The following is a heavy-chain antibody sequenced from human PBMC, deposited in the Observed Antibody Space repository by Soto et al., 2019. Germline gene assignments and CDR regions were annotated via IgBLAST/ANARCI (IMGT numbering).Heavy chain of an antibody. J-gene: IGHJ3*02. D-gene: IGHD3-10*01. V-gene: IGHV1-69*02. CDR2: IIPILGIA. CDR1: GGTFSSYT. Sequence: ASVKVSCKASGGTFSSYTISWVRQAPGQGLEWMGRIIPILGIANYAQKFQGRVTITADKSTSTAYMELSSLRSEDTAVYYCETMVRGVDHAFDIWGQGTMVTVSS. CDR3: ETMVRGVDHAFDI.